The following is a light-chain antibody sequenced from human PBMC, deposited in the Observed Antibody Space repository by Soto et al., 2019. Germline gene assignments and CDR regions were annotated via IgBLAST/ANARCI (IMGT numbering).Light chain of an antibody. V-gene: IGLV3-1*01. CDR3: QVWDSSTLYV. CDR2: QDT. J-gene: IGLJ1*01. CDR1: RLGDKY. Sequence: SYELTQPPSVSVSPGQTASITCSGERLGDKYTCWYQQRPGQSPMLVIYQDTKRPSGIPERFSGSNSGNTATLTITGTQAVDEADYYCQVWDSSTLYVFETGTKVTVL.